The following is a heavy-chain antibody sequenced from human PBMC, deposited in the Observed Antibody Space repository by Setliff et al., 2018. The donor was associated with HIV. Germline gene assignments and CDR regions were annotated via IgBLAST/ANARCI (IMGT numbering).Heavy chain of an antibody. Sequence: KTSETLSLTCSVSDGSTSSSSYYWGWIRQAPGKGLEWIGTMYYGGITYYNPSLKSRVLISGDTSKNQFALKLSSVTAADTGVYYCARRAGFSEGSGYWFYWGQGTLVTVSS. J-gene: IGHJ4*02. CDR3: ARRAGFSEGSGYWFY. V-gene: IGHV4-39*01. D-gene: IGHD3-22*01. CDR1: DGSTSSSSYY. CDR2: MYYGGIT.